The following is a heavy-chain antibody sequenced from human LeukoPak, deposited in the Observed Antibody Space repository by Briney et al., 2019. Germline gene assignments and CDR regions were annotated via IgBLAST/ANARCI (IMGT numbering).Heavy chain of an antibody. CDR3: ARDYDYVWGSYRRGGFDY. CDR1: GFTFDDYG. CDR2: INWNGGST. Sequence: GGSLRLSCAASGFTFDDYGMSWVRQAPGKGLEWVSGINWNGGSTGYADSVKGRFTISRDNAKNSLYLQMNSLRAEDTALYYCARDYDYVWGSYRRGGFDYWGQGTLVTVSS. D-gene: IGHD3-16*02. V-gene: IGHV3-20*04. J-gene: IGHJ4*02.